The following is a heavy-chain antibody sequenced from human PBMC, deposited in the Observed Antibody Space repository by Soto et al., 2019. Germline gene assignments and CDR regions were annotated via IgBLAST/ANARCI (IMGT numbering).Heavy chain of an antibody. D-gene: IGHD4-17*01. CDR3: ATVLGYGDYVSYYYYGMDV. CDR2: FDPEDGET. CDR1: GYTLTELS. J-gene: IGHJ6*02. V-gene: IGHV1-24*01. Sequence: RASVKVSCKVSGYTLTELSMHWVRQAPGKGLEWMGGFDPEDGETIYAQKFQGRVTMTEDTSTDTAYMELSSLRSEDTAVYYCATVLGYGDYVSYYYYGMDVWGQGTTVTVSS.